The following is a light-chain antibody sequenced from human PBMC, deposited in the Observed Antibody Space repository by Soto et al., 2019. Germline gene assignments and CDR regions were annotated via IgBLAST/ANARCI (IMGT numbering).Light chain of an antibody. Sequence: DIQMTQSPSSLSSSVGDRVTITCQASQDISNYLNWYQRKPGNAPKLLIYDASNLETGVPSRLSGSGSGTDFTFTISSLQPEDTATYYCQQYSHLITFGQGTRLEIK. CDR2: DAS. CDR3: QQYSHLIT. CDR1: QDISNY. V-gene: IGKV1-33*01. J-gene: IGKJ5*01.